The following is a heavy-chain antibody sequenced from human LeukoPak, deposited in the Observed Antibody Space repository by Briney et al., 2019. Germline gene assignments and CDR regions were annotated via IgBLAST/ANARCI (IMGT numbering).Heavy chain of an antibody. Sequence: GGSLRLSCAASGFTFSSYGMHWVRQAPGKGLEWVAFIRYDGSNKYYADSVKGRFTISRDNSKNTLYLQMNSLRAEDTALYYCGKALRTGMFRGVIDYWGQGTPVTVSS. D-gene: IGHD3-10*01. V-gene: IGHV3-30*02. CDR1: GFTFSSYG. CDR3: GKALRTGMFRGVIDY. J-gene: IGHJ4*02. CDR2: IRYDGSNK.